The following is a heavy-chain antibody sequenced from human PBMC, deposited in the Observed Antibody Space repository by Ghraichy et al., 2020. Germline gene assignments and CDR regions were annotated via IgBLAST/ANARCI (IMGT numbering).Heavy chain of an antibody. CDR2: ISSYNGNT. V-gene: IGHV1-18*04. J-gene: IGHJ6*02. CDR1: GYSFTSYG. Sequence: ASVKVSCKASGYSFTSYGISWVRQAPGQGLERMGWISSYNGNTNYAQKLQGRVTMTTDTLTRTAYMELRSLRSDDTAVYYCARDLRSGDHYYSYGMDVWGQGTTVTVSS. D-gene: IGHD2-21*01. CDR3: ARDLRSGDHYYSYGMDV.